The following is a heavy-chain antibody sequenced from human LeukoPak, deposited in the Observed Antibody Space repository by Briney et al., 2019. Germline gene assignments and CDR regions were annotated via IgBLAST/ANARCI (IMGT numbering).Heavy chain of an antibody. V-gene: IGHV4-34*01. Sequence: PSETLSLTCAVYGGSFSGYYWSWIRQPPGKGLEWIGEINHSGSTNYNPSLKSRVTISVDTSKNQFSLKLSSVTAADTAVYYCAGVFRYVWGSYHYTPWGQGTLVTVSS. CDR1: GGSFSGYY. CDR3: AGVFRYVWGSYHYTP. J-gene: IGHJ5*02. D-gene: IGHD3-16*02. CDR2: INHSGST.